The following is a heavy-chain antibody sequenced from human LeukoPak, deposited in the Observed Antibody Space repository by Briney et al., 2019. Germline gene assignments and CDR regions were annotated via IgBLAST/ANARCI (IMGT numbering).Heavy chain of an antibody. CDR2: INQNGRET. D-gene: IGHD2-21*01. V-gene: IGHV3-7*01. J-gene: IGHJ4*02. CDR3: ATYFNAVDF. CDR1: GFTFNAHW. Sequence: GGSLRLSCTVSGFTFNAHWMTWVRQAPGKGLEWVANINQNGRETYYVDSVKGRFAISRDNAKGSLYLQMNSLRAEDTGVYYCATYFNAVDFRGQGTLITVSS.